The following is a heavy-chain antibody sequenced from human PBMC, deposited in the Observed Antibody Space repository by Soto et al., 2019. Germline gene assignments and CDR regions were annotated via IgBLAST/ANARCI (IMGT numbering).Heavy chain of an antibody. V-gene: IGHV3-49*03. CDR2: IRSKAYGGTT. CDR1: GFTFGDYA. CDR3: TRGVGATYYYYGMDV. D-gene: IGHD1-26*01. Sequence: GGSLRLSCTASGFTFGDYAMSWFRQAPGKGLEWVGFIRSKAYGGTTEYAASVKGRFTISRDDSKSIAYLQMNSLKTEDTAVYYCTRGVGATYYYYGMDVWGQGXTVTVYS. J-gene: IGHJ6*02.